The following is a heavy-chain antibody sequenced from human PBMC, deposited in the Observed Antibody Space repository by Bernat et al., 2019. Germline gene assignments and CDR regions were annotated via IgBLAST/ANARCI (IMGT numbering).Heavy chain of an antibody. V-gene: IGHV3-23*01. CDR3: AKGGANWGILDY. CDR1: GFTFNSYA. CDR2: ISGSGGST. D-gene: IGHD7-27*01. J-gene: IGHJ4*02. Sequence: EVQLLESGGGLVQPGGSLRLSCAASGFTFNSYAMSWVRQAPGKGLEWVSVISGSGGSTYYADSVKGRFTISRDNSKNTVYLQMNSLRAEDTAVYYCAKGGANWGILDYWGQGTLVTVSS.